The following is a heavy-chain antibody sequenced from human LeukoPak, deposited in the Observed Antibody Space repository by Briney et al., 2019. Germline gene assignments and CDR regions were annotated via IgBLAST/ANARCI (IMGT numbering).Heavy chain of an antibody. CDR3: ARSPPANEDQYYYYGMDV. D-gene: IGHD4/OR15-4a*01. Sequence: PGGSLRLSCAASGFTFSSYWMSWVRQAPGKGLEWVANIKQDGSEKYYVDSVKGRFTISRDNAKNSLYLQMNSLRAEDTAVYYCARSPPANEDQYYYYGMDVWGQGTTVTVSS. V-gene: IGHV3-7*01. CDR1: GFTFSSYW. J-gene: IGHJ6*02. CDR2: IKQDGSEK.